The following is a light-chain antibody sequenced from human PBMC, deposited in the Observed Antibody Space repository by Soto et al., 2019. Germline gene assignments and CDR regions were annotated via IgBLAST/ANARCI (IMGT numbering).Light chain of an antibody. CDR1: SSNIGAGYD. CDR2: GNS. CDR3: QAYDSSLSGGV. Sequence: QSVLPQPHSVSGAPGQRVTISCTGSSSNIGAGYDVHWYQQLPGTAPKLLIYGNSNRPSGVPDRFAGSKSGTSASLAITGLQAEDEADDYCQAYDSSLSGGVFGGGAKLTVL. V-gene: IGLV1-40*01. J-gene: IGLJ2*01.